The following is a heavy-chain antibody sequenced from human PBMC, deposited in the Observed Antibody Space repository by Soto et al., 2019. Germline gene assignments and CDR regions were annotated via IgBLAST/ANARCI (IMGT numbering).Heavy chain of an antibody. CDR2: IFYSGNT. CDR3: ARHMSFSPIDAFDI. D-gene: IGHD3-10*02. V-gene: IGHV4-39*01. CDR1: GGSISTSSSY. J-gene: IGHJ3*02. Sequence: SETLSLTCSVSGGSISTSSSYWGWIRQPPGKGLEWIGSIFYSGNTYYNPSLKSRLTISVDTSKNQFSLKLSPVTAADTAVYYCARHMSFSPIDAFDIWGRGTMVTVSS.